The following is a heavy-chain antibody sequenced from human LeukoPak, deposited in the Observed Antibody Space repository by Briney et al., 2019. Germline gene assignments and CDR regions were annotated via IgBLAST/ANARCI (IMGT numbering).Heavy chain of an antibody. Sequence: GGSLRLSCAASGFTFSSFGMHWVRQAPGKGLEWVAVISYDGSNKYYADSVKGRFTISRDNSKNTLYLQMNSLRAEDTAVYYCAKDYNYYYYYGMDVWGQGTTVTVSS. CDR3: AKDYNYYYYYGMDV. V-gene: IGHV3-30*18. CDR2: ISYDGSNK. CDR1: GFTFSSFG. J-gene: IGHJ6*02.